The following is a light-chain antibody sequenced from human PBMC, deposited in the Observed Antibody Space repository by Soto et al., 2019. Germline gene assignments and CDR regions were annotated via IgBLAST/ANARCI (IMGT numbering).Light chain of an antibody. CDR1: TGAVTSGHF. Sequence: QAVVTQEPSLTVSPGGTVTLTCGSSTGAVTSGHFTYWFQQKPGQAPRTLIYDTSNKHSWTPARFSGSLLGGKAALTLSGAQPEDEAEYYCLLFYNNAHVVFGGGTNLTVL. CDR3: LLFYNNAHVV. J-gene: IGLJ2*01. CDR2: DTS. V-gene: IGLV7-46*01.